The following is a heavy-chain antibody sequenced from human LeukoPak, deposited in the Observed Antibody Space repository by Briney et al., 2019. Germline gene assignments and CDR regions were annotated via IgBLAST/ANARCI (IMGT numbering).Heavy chain of an antibody. CDR3: ARDGLLLAAGYYYYGMDV. CDR1: GGTFSSYA. J-gene: IGHJ6*02. V-gene: IGHV1-69*04. Sequence: GASVKVSCKASGGTFSSYAISWVRQAPGQGLEWMGRIIPILGIANYAQKFQGRVTITADKSTNTAYMELSSLRSEDTAVYYCARDGLLLAAGYYYYGMDVWGQGTTVTVSS. D-gene: IGHD6-13*01. CDR2: IIPILGIA.